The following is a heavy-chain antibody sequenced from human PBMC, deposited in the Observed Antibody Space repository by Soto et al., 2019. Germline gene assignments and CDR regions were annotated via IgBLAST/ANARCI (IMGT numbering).Heavy chain of an antibody. CDR1: GGSISSYY. D-gene: IGHD2-15*01. J-gene: IGHJ4*02. V-gene: IGHV4-59*08. CDR2: IYYSGST. Sequence: SETLSLTCTVSGGSISSYYWSWIRQPPGKGLEWIGYIYYSGSTNYNPSLKSRVTISVDTSKNQFSLKLSSVTAADTAVYYCARPSEYCSGGSCAFSLSYWGQRTLVTVSS. CDR3: ARPSEYCSGGSCAFSLSY.